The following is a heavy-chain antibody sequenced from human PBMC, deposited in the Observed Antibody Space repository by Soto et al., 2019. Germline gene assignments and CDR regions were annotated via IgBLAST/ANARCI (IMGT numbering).Heavy chain of an antibody. CDR2: INPNSGGT. CDR1: GYTFTGYY. J-gene: IGHJ3*02. CDR3: ARVRLGYCSGGSCFSDAFDI. Sequence: QVQLVQSGAEVKKPGASVKVSCKAYGYTFTGYYMHWVRQAPGQGREWMGWINPNSGGTNYAQKFQGWVTMTRDTSISTAYMELSRLRSDDTAVYYCARVRLGYCSGGSCFSDAFDIWGQGTMVTVSS. D-gene: IGHD2-15*01. V-gene: IGHV1-2*04.